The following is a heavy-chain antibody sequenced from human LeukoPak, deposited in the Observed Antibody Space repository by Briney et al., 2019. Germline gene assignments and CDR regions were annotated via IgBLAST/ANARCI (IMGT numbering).Heavy chain of an antibody. D-gene: IGHD6-13*01. CDR2: ISGSGGST. CDR3: AKDLGNTPRRGYSSSWYGGYFDY. Sequence: PGGSLRLSCAASGFTFSSYAMSWVRQAPGKGLEWVSAISGSGGSTYYADSVKGRFTISRDNSKNTLYPQMNSLRAEDTAVYYCAKDLGNTPRRGYSSSWYGGYFDYWGQGTLVTVSS. V-gene: IGHV3-23*01. CDR1: GFTFSSYA. J-gene: IGHJ4*02.